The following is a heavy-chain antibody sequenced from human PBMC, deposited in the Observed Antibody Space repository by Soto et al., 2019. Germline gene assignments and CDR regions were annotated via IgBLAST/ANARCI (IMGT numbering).Heavy chain of an antibody. V-gene: IGHV3-21*01. CDR1: GFTFNTYT. CDR2: ISSRSIYI. CDR3: AREEVSRPNTYHGLDA. J-gene: IGHJ6*02. Sequence: EVQLVESGGGLVKPGGSLRLSCAASGFTFNTYTMNWVRQAPGKGLEWVSSISSRSIYIYYADSVTGRFTISRDDARNSLYLQMNSLRAEDTAVYYCAREEVSRPNTYHGLDAWGQGTTVTVSS.